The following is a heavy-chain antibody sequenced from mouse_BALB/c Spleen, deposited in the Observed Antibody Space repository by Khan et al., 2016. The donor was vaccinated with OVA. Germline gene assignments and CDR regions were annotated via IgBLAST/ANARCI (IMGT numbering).Heavy chain of an antibody. D-gene: IGHD2-2*01. V-gene: IGHV1-5*01. J-gene: IGHJ2*01. CDR3: TRSYGSFYFDY. CDR1: GYSFTSYW. CDR2: FYPGSSDT. Sequence: EVQLQQSGTVPARPGASVKMSCKASGYSFTSYWMHWFTQRPGQGLEWIGAFYPGSSDTRYNQMFKDRAKLTAVTSASTVYMELSSLTNEDSAVYYCTRSYGSFYFDYWGQGTTLTVSS.